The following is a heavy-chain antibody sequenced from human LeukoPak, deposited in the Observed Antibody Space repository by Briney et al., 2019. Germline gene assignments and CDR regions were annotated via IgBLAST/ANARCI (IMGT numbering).Heavy chain of an antibody. J-gene: IGHJ4*02. Sequence: GGSLRLSCAASGFTFSSYGMHWVRQAPGKGLEWVAVISYDGSNKYYADSVKGRFTISRDNSKNTLFLQTNSLRAEDTAVYYCAKDAHVRGGSYYFDYWGQGTLVTVSS. CDR3: AKDAHVRGGSYYFDY. CDR1: GFTFSSYG. CDR2: ISYDGSNK. V-gene: IGHV3-30*18. D-gene: IGHD3-16*01.